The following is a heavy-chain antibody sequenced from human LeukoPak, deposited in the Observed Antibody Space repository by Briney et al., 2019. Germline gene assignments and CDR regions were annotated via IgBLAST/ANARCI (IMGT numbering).Heavy chain of an antibody. J-gene: IGHJ4*02. Sequence: GGSLRLSCTASGFSVSTYAMNWVRQAPGKGPEWVSGISVSGDSTYYADSVKGRFTISGDNSRNTLYLQMNSLRAEDTAVYYCATAGRLSYYFDYWGQGTLVTVSS. CDR3: ATAGRLSYYFDY. CDR2: ISVSGDST. V-gene: IGHV3-23*01. CDR1: GFSVSTYA. D-gene: IGHD6-6*01.